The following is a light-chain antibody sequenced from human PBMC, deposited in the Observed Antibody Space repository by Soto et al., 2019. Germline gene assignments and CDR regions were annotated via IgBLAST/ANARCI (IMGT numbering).Light chain of an antibody. CDR1: QSVSTR. CDR3: QQYNSYPWT. Sequence: DIPMTQSPSTLSASVGDRVTITCRDSQSVSTRLAWYQQKPGKAPKLLIYKASSLESGVPSRFSGSGSGTEFTLTISSLQPDDFATYYCQQYNSYPWTFGLGTKVEIK. J-gene: IGKJ1*01. CDR2: KAS. V-gene: IGKV1-5*03.